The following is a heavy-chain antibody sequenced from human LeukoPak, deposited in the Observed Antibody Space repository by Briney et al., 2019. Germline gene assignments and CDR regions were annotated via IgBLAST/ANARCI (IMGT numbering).Heavy chain of an antibody. CDR1: GFTFSSYW. J-gene: IGHJ4*02. CDR2: INSDGSTT. Sequence: GGSLRLSGAASGFTFSSYWMLWVRQAPGKGLVWVSRINSDGSTTIYADSVKGRFTISRDNAKNTLYLQMNSLRAEDTAVYYCARDTAPRAAAGVDYWGQGTLVTVSS. CDR3: ARDTAPRAAAGVDY. V-gene: IGHV3-74*01. D-gene: IGHD6-13*01.